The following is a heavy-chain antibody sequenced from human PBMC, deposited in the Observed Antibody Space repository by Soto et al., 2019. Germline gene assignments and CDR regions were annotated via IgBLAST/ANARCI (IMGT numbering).Heavy chain of an antibody. Sequence: TSETLSLTCTVSGGSISSSSYYLGWIRQPPGKGLEWIGSIYYSGSTYYNPSLKSRVTISVDTSKNQFSLKLSSVTAADTAVYYCATTCPLSEYSNLYYYYYYYMDVWGKGTTVTVSS. D-gene: IGHD4-4*01. CDR3: ATTCPLSEYSNLYYYYYYYMDV. V-gene: IGHV4-39*01. J-gene: IGHJ6*03. CDR2: IYYSGST. CDR1: GGSISSSSYY.